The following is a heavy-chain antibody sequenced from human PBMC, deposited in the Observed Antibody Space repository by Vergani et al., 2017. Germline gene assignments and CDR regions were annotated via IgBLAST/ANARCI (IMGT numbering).Heavy chain of an antibody. CDR3: GNGNSYGHVSFII. CDR1: GGSISSSSYY. J-gene: IGHJ4*02. V-gene: IGHV4-39*01. CDR2: INHSGST. Sequence: QLQLQESGPGLVKPSETLSLTCTVSGGSISSSSYYWGWIRQPPGKGLEWIGEINHSGSTNYNPSLKSRVTISVDTSKNQFSLKLSSVTAADTAVYYCGNGNSYGHVSFIIWGQGTLVTVSS. D-gene: IGHD5-18*01.